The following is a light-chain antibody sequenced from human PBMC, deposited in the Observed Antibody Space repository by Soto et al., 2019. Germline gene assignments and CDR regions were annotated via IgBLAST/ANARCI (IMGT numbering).Light chain of an antibody. CDR1: SSDVGGYNY. V-gene: IGLV2-11*01. Sequence: QSALTQPRSVSGSPGQSVTISCTGTSSDVGGYNYVSWYQQHPGKAPKLMIYDVSKRPSGVPDRFSGSKSGNTASLTISGLQAEDEAVYYCCSYAGSYTYVFGTATKLTVL. CDR3: CSYAGSYTYV. CDR2: DVS. J-gene: IGLJ1*01.